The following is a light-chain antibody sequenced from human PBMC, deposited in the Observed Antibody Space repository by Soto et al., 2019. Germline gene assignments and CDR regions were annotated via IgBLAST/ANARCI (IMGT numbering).Light chain of an antibody. V-gene: IGLV2-14*01. Sequence: QSALTQPRSVSGSPGQSVTISCTGTSSDVGAYNYVSWYQQHPGRAPKLMIYEVNNRPSGVSNRFSGSKSGNTASLTISGLQPEDEADYYCLSYTSANTRVFGGGTKVTVL. CDR1: SSDVGAYNY. CDR3: LSYTSANTRV. CDR2: EVN. J-gene: IGLJ3*02.